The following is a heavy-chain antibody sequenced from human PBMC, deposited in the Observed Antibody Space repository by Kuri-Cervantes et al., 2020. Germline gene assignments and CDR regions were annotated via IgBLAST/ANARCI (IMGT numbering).Heavy chain of an antibody. J-gene: IGHJ4*02. CDR1: GFTVSSNY. Sequence: ETLSLTCAASGFTVSSNYMSWVRQAPGKGLEWVSVIYSGGSTYYADSVKGRFTISRDNAKNSLYLQMNSLRAEDTAVYYCATYYYPDYWGQGTLVTVSS. D-gene: IGHD3-10*01. CDR3: ATYYYPDY. CDR2: IYSGGST. V-gene: IGHV3-66*01.